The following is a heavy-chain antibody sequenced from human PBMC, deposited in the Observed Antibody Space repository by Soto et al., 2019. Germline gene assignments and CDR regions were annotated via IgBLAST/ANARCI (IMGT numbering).Heavy chain of an antibody. CDR3: ARDPVPGVPDYFDR. CDR1: GFVFGNYA. Sequence: QVRLVESGGGVVQPGRSLRLSCAASGFVFGNYAMHWVRQAPGKGPEWVTVIGHDGVNKYYGDSVRGRFTVSRDDSKNKLYLEMNSLRVEDSAVYYCARDPVPGVPDYFDRWGQGTLVTVSS. J-gene: IGHJ4*02. D-gene: IGHD2-8*01. V-gene: IGHV3-30*03. CDR2: IGHDGVNK.